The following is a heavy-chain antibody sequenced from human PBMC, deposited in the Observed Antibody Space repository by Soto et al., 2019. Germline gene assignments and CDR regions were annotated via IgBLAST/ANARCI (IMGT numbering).Heavy chain of an antibody. J-gene: IGHJ6*03. Sequence: PSETLSLTCSVSGGSISSSTYYWGWIRQPPGKGLEWIGSIYYSGSTYYNPSLKSRVTISIDTSKSQFSLKLTSVTAADTAVYYCGRHESGGCSLHFHLAGGGKGTTLTFP. D-gene: IGHD6-25*01. V-gene: IGHV4-39*01. CDR2: IYYSGST. CDR1: GGSISSSTYY. CDR3: GRHESGGCSLHFHLAG.